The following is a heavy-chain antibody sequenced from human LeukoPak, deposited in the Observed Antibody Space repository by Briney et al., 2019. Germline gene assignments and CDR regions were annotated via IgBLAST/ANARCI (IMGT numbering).Heavy chain of an antibody. CDR2: INPNSGGT. CDR1: GYTFTGYY. V-gene: IGHV1-2*02. CDR3: ARTLRGYYYDSSGYYFSSLFVY. J-gene: IGHJ4*02. D-gene: IGHD3-22*01. Sequence: ASVKVSCKASGYTFTGYYMHWVRQAPGQGLEWMGWINPNSGGTNYAQKFQGRVTMTRDTSISTAYMELSRLRSDDTAVYYCARTLRGYYYDSSGYYFSSLFVYWGQGTLVTVSS.